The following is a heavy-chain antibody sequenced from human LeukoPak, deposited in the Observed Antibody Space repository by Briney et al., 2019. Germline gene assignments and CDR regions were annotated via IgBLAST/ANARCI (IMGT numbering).Heavy chain of an antibody. Sequence: GGSLRLSCAASGFTFSSYAMSWVRQAPGKGLEWVSSISGSGGRTHYADSVRGRFTISRDNSKNTLYLQMNSLRAEDTAVYYCAKFRRTTGYYLWGQGTLVTVSS. D-gene: IGHD3-9*01. CDR2: ISGSGGRT. CDR3: AKFRRTTGYYL. J-gene: IGHJ4*02. CDR1: GFTFSSYA. V-gene: IGHV3-23*01.